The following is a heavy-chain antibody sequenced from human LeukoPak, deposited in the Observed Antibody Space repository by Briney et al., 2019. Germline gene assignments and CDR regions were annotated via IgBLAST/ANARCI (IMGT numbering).Heavy chain of an antibody. CDR1: GGXISSYY. CDR2: IYYTRST. J-gene: IGHJ4*02. D-gene: IGHD3-9*01. V-gene: IGHV4-59*01. Sequence: SETLSLTCTVSGGXISSYYCSWIRQPPGKGLEWLGHIYYTRSTHYNPSLKSRVTISVDTSKNQFPLKLSSVTAADAAVYYCARVSYSDVLTGYYGDGYFDYWGQGTLVTVSS. CDR3: ARVSYSDVLTGYYGDGYFDY.